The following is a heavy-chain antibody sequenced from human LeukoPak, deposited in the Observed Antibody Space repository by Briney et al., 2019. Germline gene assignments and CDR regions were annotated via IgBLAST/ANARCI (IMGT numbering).Heavy chain of an antibody. CDR3: ARGSLYMVRGVITDY. CDR1: GFTFTTYG. D-gene: IGHD3-10*01. CDR2: IYSGGST. V-gene: IGHV3-66*01. J-gene: IGHJ4*02. Sequence: PGGSLRLSCAASGFTFTTYGMHWVRQAPGKGLEWVSVIYSGGSTYYADSVKGRFTISRDNSKNTLYLQMNSLRAEDTAVYYCARGSLYMVRGVITDYWGQGTLVTVSS.